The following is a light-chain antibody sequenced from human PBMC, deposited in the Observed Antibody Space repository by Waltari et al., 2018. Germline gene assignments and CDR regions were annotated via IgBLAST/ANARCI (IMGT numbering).Light chain of an antibody. CDR3: QTWGSGIVT. Sequence: QPVLTQSPSASASLGASVTLTCTLSTGHSDFAIAWPPQQPERGPRYLMKLNRDGSHTKGDEIPDRFSGSSSGAERYLTSSSLQSEDESAYYCQTWGSGIVTFGGGTQLTVL. CDR1: TGHSDFA. J-gene: IGLJ2*01. CDR2: LNRDGSH. V-gene: IGLV4-69*01.